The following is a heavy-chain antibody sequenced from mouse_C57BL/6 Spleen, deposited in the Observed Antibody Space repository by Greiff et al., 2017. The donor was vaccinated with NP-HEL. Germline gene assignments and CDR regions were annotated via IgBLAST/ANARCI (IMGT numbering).Heavy chain of an antibody. J-gene: IGHJ4*01. CDR2: IYPSDSET. V-gene: IGHV1-61*01. CDR1: GYTFTSYW. CDR3: AFYYYEAMDY. Sequence: QVQLQQPGAELVRPGSSVKLSCKASGYTFTSYWMDWVKQRPGQGLEWIGNIYPSDSETHYNQKFKDKATLTVDKSSSTAYMQLSSLTSEDSAVYYCAFYYYEAMDYWGQGTSVTVSS. D-gene: IGHD1-1*01.